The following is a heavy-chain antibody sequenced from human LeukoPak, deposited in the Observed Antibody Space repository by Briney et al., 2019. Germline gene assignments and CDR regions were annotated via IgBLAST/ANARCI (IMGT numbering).Heavy chain of an antibody. J-gene: IGHJ4*02. CDR1: GGTFSSYG. D-gene: IGHD3-3*01. Sequence: ASVKVSCKASGGTFSSYGINWVRQAPGQGLEWMGWISAYNGDTNYAQKLQGRITMTTDTSTSTAYMELRSLRSDDTAVYYCARRGRGVASGYDYWGQGTLVTVSS. V-gene: IGHV1-18*01. CDR3: ARRGRGVASGYDY. CDR2: ISAYNGDT.